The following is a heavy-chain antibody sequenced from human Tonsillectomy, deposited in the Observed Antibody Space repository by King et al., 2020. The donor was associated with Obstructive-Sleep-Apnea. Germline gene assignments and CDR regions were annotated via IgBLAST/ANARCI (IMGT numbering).Heavy chain of an antibody. CDR3: AGELLWFGESLGGMDV. J-gene: IGHJ6*02. D-gene: IGHD3-10*01. CDR1: GGSISSGGYY. V-gene: IGHV4-31*03. Sequence: VPLQESGPGLVKPSQTLSLTCTVSGGSISSGGYYWSWIRQHPGKGLEWIGYIYYSGSTYYNPSLKSRVTISVDTSKNQFSLKLSSVTAADTAVYYCAGELLWFGESLGGMDVWGQGTTVTVSS. CDR2: IYYSGST.